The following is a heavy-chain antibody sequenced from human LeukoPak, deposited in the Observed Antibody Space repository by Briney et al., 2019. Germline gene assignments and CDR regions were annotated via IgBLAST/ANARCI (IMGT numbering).Heavy chain of an antibody. Sequence: GGSLRLSCAASGFTFSSYAMGWVRQAPGKGLEWVSAISGSGGSTYYADSVKGRFTISRDNSKNTLYLQMNSLRAEDTAVYYCAKDYYDSSGLLDYWGQGTLVTVSS. V-gene: IGHV3-23*01. D-gene: IGHD3-22*01. CDR1: GFTFSSYA. CDR3: AKDYYDSSGLLDY. J-gene: IGHJ4*02. CDR2: ISGSGGST.